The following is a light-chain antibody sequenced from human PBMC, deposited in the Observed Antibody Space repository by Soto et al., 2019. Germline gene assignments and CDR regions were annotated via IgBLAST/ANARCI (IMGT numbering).Light chain of an antibody. V-gene: IGKV3-20*01. Sequence: EIVVTQSPGALSLSPGDRATLSCRASQSVSSSYLAWYQQKPGQAPRLLIYSASSRATGIPDRFSGSGSGTDFTLTISRLEPEDFAVYYCQQFDSSSSTFGQGTKLEIK. CDR3: QQFDSSSST. CDR1: QSVSSSY. J-gene: IGKJ2*01. CDR2: SAS.